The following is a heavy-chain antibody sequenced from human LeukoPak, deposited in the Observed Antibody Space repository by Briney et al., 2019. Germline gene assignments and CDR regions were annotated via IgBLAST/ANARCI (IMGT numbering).Heavy chain of an antibody. J-gene: IGHJ4*02. CDR2: MSPNSGNT. CDR1: GYTFNSYD. CDR3: ARGVDAGVDY. Sequence: GASVNVSCTASGYTFNSYDMNWVRQATGQGLEWMGWMSPNSGNTGYAQKFQGRVTMTRDSSTSTAFMELSSLTSEDTAMYFCARGVDAGVDYWGQGTLVTVSS. V-gene: IGHV1-8*01. D-gene: IGHD7-27*01.